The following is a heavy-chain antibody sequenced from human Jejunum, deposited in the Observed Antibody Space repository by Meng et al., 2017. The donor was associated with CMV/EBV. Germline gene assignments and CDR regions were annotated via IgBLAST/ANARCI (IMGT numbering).Heavy chain of an antibody. CDR2: ISGSGGTT. D-gene: IGHD2-2*02. Sequence: ASAFPFDNYGLPWVRQAPGKGLEWVSVISGSGGTTYYADSVKGRFTISRDNSKNMLYLQMNGLRADDSAVYYCAKGKYQLLYNFDHWGQGTLVTVSS. J-gene: IGHJ4*02. CDR1: AFPFDNYG. CDR3: AKGKYQLLYNFDH. V-gene: IGHV3-23*03.